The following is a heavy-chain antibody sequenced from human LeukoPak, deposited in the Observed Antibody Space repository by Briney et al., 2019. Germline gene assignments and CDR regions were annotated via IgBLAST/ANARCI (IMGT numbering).Heavy chain of an antibody. CDR2: IRSKANSYAT. J-gene: IGHJ6*02. D-gene: IGHD2-2*01. Sequence: GGSLRLSCAASGFTFSGSAMHWVRQASGKGLEWVGRIRSKANSYATAYAASVKGRFTISRDDSKNTAYLQMNSLKTEDTAVHYCRALGIVVPAAIQYYYYGMDVWGQGTTVTVSS. V-gene: IGHV3-73*01. CDR3: RALGIVVPAAIQYYYYGMDV. CDR1: GFTFSGSA.